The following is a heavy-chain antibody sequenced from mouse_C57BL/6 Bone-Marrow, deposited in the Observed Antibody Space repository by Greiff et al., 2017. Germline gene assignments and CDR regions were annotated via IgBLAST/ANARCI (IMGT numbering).Heavy chain of an antibody. D-gene: IGHD1-1*01. V-gene: IGHV1-59*01. CDR1: GYTFTSSW. CDR2: IDPSVIFT. CDR3: ARRGITTVVATRYFDF. J-gene: IGHJ2*01. Sequence: QVQLQQLGAELVRLGTLVKSSCKAFGYTFTSSWMHWVKQRPGQGLEWIGVIDPSVIFTNHNQKFKGKATLTVDTSSSTAYMQLSSLTSEDSAVYYCARRGITTVVATRYFDFWGTGTTLTVSS.